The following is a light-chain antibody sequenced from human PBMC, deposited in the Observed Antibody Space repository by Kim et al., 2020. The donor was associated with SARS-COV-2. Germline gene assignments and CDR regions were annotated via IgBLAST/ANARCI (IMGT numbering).Light chain of an antibody. Sequence: QAGLTHPPSVSKGLRQTATLTCTGNRNDVGNEGATWLQQHQGHPPKLLSSRNNNRPSGISERFSASRSGDTASLTITGLQPEDEADYYCSAWDSSLSAWVFGGGTQLTDL. V-gene: IGLV10-54*01. J-gene: IGLJ3*02. CDR2: RNN. CDR1: RNDVGNEG. CDR3: SAWDSSLSAWV.